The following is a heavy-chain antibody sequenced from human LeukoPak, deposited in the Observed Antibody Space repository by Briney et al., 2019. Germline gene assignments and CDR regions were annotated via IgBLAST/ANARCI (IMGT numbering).Heavy chain of an antibody. V-gene: IGHV4-31*03. Sequence: SQTLSLTCTVSGGSISSGGYFWSWIRQLPGKGPEWIGYIHYSGSTDYNPSLKSRVSISVDTSKNQFSLELTSVTAADTAVYYCAREVSSSSSWTNWFDPWGHGTLVTVSS. CDR3: AREVSSSSSWTNWFDP. D-gene: IGHD6-13*01. J-gene: IGHJ5*02. CDR2: IHYSGST. CDR1: GGSISSGGYF.